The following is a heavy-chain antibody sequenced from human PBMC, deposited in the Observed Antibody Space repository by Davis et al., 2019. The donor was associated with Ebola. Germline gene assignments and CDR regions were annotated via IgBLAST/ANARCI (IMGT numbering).Heavy chain of an antibody. D-gene: IGHD2-21*02. Sequence: GESLKISCAASGFTFSGFWMSWVRQAPGKGLEWVSGISGSGGRTYYADSVKGRFTISRDNSKNTLYLQMNSLRPEDTAVYYCARDSDDYCFDYWGQGTLVTVSS. V-gene: IGHV3-23*01. CDR3: ARDSDDYCFDY. CDR2: ISGSGGRT. J-gene: IGHJ4*02. CDR1: GFTFSGFW.